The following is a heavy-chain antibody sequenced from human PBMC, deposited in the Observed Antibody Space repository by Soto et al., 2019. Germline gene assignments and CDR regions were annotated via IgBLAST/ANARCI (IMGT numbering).Heavy chain of an antibody. CDR2: IYYSGST. V-gene: IGHV4-39*01. Sequence: QLQLQESGPGLVKPSETLSLTCTVSGGSISSSSYYWGWIRQPPGKGLEWIGSIYYSGSTYYNPSLQSRVTTSVDTSKNQFSPKVSSVNDADAAVYFCARHTPANSLSDHWGQGNLVTVSS. CDR3: ARHTPANSLSDH. CDR1: GGSISSSSYY. D-gene: IGHD2-15*01. J-gene: IGHJ4*02.